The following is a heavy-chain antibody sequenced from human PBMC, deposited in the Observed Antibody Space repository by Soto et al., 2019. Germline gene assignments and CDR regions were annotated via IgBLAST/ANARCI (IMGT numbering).Heavy chain of an antibody. CDR1: GASISSYY. J-gene: IGHJ4*02. Sequence: SETLSLTCDVSGASISSYYWSWIRQPPGKGLEWIGYIYYSGNTNYNPSLKSRVTMSVDTSKNQFSLNLTSVTAADTALYFCARQRTSVVTQAYFDVWGPGSLVTVSS. CDR2: IYYSGNT. D-gene: IGHD2-21*02. V-gene: IGHV4-59*08. CDR3: ARQRTSVVTQAYFDV.